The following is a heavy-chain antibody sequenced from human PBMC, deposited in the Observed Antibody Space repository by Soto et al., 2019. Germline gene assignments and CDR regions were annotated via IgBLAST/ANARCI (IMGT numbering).Heavy chain of an antibody. CDR1: GYSFTSYW. CDR2: IYPGDSDT. Sequence: PGESLKISCKGSGYSFTSYWIGWVRQMPGKGLEWMGIIYPGDSDTRYSPSFQGQVTTSADKSISTAYLQWSSLKASDTAMYYCARHDVGIAAAGTLDYYYGMDVWGQGTTVTVSS. D-gene: IGHD6-13*01. CDR3: ARHDVGIAAAGTLDYYYGMDV. J-gene: IGHJ6*02. V-gene: IGHV5-51*01.